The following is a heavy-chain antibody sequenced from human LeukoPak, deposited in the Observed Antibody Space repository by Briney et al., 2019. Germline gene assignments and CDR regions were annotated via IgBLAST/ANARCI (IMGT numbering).Heavy chain of an antibody. V-gene: IGHV3-21*01. D-gene: IGHD2/OR15-2a*01. CDR3: ARDSPYSTTGYMDV. J-gene: IGHJ6*03. CDR1: GFNFNIYS. Sequence: PGGSLRLSCATSGFNFNIYSMNWVRQAPGKGLEWVASISSSSSFIYYKESLKGRFTISRDNAKNSLFLQLNSLRVEDTAVYYCARDSPYSTTGYMDVWGKGTTVTVSS. CDR2: ISSSSSFI.